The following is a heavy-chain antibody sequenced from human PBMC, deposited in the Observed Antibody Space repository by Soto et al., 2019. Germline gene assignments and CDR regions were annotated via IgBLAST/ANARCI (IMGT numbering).Heavy chain of an antibody. J-gene: IGHJ6*02. CDR3: ATRDSYYGMDF. Sequence: QVQLQQWGAGLLKPSETLSLTCGVYGGAFSGYHWSWIRQAPGKGLEWIWEINQSGSTNYSPSLKSRVTMSVDTSKKQFSLKLNSVTAADTALYYCATRDSYYGMDFWGQGTTVTVSS. CDR1: GGAFSGYH. V-gene: IGHV4-34*01. CDR2: INQSGST.